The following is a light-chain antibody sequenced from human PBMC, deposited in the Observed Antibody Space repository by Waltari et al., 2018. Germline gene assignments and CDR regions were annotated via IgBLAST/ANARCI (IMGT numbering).Light chain of an antibody. Sequence: QSVLTQPPPVSAAPGQRVTISCTGSRSNIGAGSDVHWYQQLPGGAPTLLIFGNSNRPPGVSDRFSGSKSGTSASLAITGLQAADEADYYCQAYDSSLSGPRYVFGTGTTVTVL. CDR2: GNS. J-gene: IGLJ1*01. V-gene: IGLV1-40*01. CDR1: RSNIGAGSD. CDR3: QAYDSSLSGPRYV.